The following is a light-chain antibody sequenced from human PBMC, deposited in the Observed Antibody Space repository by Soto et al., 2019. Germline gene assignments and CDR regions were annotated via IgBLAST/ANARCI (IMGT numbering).Light chain of an antibody. CDR3: QAWGTYVV. Sequence: QPVLTQSPSASASLGASVKLTCTLSSGHSSYAIAWHQQQPEKGPRYLMKLNIDGSHYKGDGIPDRFSGSSSGAERYLTISSLQSEDEADYYCQAWGTYVVFGGGTQLTVL. V-gene: IGLV4-69*01. CDR2: LNIDGSH. J-gene: IGLJ2*01. CDR1: SGHSSYA.